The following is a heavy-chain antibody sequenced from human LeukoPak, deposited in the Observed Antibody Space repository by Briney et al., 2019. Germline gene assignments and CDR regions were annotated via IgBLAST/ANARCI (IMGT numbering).Heavy chain of an antibody. V-gene: IGHV1-69*13. CDR1: GGTFNNYA. CDR3: AKDERIAAAGTGDYFDY. Sequence: GASVKVSCKASGGTFNNYAISWVRQAPGQGLEYVGGILPVFGSAHYAQKFQGRVTITADESTTTAYMEVSSLRSEDTAVYYCAKDERIAAAGTGDYFDYWGQGTLVTVSS. CDR2: ILPVFGSA. J-gene: IGHJ4*02. D-gene: IGHD6-13*01.